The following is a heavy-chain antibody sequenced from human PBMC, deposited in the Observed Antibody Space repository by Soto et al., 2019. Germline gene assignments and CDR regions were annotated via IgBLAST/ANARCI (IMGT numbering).Heavy chain of an antibody. J-gene: IGHJ4*02. V-gene: IGHV3-23*01. CDR2: ISGSGGRT. D-gene: IGHD2-21*02. CDR1: GFTFSSYA. Sequence: GGSLRLSCAASGFTFSSYAMSWVRQAPGKGLEWVSRISGSGGRTHYPDSVKGRFTISRDNSKYTLHLQMNSLRAEDTAMYYCAKGDCGGDCSLFEYWGQGTLVTVSS. CDR3: AKGDCGGDCSLFEY.